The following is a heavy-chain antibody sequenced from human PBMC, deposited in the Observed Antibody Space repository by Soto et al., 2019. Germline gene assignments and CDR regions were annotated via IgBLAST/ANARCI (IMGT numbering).Heavy chain of an antibody. CDR1: GFTFSSYS. D-gene: IGHD6-13*01. CDR2: IGPSHNDI. V-gene: IGHV3-48*01. CDR3: ARHPERIAEIGWFDP. Sequence: GSLRLSCAASGFTFSSYSMNWVRQAPGKGPEWISYIGPSHNDIYYADSVKGRFTISRDNAKNSLYLQMNSLRAEDTAVYYCARHPERIAEIGWFDPWGQGTLVTVSS. J-gene: IGHJ5*02.